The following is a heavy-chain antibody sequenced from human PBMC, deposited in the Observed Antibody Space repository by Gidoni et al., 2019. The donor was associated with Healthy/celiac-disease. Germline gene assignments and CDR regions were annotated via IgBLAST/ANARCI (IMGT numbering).Heavy chain of an antibody. D-gene: IGHD6-13*01. Sequence: QVQLQESGPGLVKPSGTLSLTCAVSGGSISISNWWSGVRQHPGKGLEWSGEIYHSGSTNYNPSLKSRVTISVDKSKNQFSLKLSSVTAADTAVYYYARGVAAAGTDLDYWGQGTLVTVSS. CDR1: GGSISISNW. CDR3: ARGVAAAGTDLDY. V-gene: IGHV4-4*02. CDR2: IYHSGST. J-gene: IGHJ4*02.